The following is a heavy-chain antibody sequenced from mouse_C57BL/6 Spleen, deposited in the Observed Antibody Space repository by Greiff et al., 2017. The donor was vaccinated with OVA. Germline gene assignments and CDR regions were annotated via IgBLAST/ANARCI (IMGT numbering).Heavy chain of an antibody. Sequence: QVQLKQPGAELVKPGASVKMSCKASGYTFTSYWITWVKQRPGQGLEWIGDIYPGSGSTNYNEKFKSKATLTVDTSSSTAYMQLSSLTSEDSAVYYCASLYGSSVAWFAYWGQGTLVTVSA. CDR1: GYTFTSYW. D-gene: IGHD1-1*01. J-gene: IGHJ3*01. V-gene: IGHV1-55*01. CDR2: IYPGSGST. CDR3: ASLYGSSVAWFAY.